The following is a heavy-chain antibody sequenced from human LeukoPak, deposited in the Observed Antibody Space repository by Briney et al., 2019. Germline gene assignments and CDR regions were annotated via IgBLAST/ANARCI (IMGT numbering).Heavy chain of an antibody. D-gene: IGHD3-9*01. CDR1: GFTFDDYA. CDR2: ISWSSGSI. J-gene: IGHJ4*02. CDR3: AKDATYGEPYYDILTGYYLDY. Sequence: GRSLRLSCAASGFTFDDYAMHWVRQAPGKGLEWVSGISWSSGSIGYADSVKGRFTISRDNAKNSLYLQMNSLRAEDTALYYCAKDATYGEPYYDILTGYYLDYWGQGTLVTVSS. V-gene: IGHV3-9*01.